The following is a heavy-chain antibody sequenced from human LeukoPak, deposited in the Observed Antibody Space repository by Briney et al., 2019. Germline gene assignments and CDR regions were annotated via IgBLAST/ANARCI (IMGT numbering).Heavy chain of an antibody. CDR1: GFTLSSYE. CDR3: AKLVVTATYYFDY. D-gene: IGHD2-21*02. CDR2: IDYSGDTT. Sequence: GGSLRLSCTASGFTLSSYEMTWIRQAPGKGLEWVSSIDYSGDTTYYADSVKGRFTIYRDNSKSTLFLQLSSLRADDTAVYYCAKLVVTATYYFDYWGQGTLVTVSS. V-gene: IGHV3-23*01. J-gene: IGHJ4*02.